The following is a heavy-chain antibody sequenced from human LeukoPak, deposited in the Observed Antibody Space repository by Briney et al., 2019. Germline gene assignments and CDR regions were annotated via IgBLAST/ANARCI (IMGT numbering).Heavy chain of an antibody. Sequence: SETLSLTCTVSGGSISRYYWSWIRRPPGKGLEWLGYIDDSGNTNYNPSLKSQVTISVDKSKNQFSLKLSFVTAADTAMYYCARSDYHNSGSHTVFDAFDIWGQGTRVTVSS. V-gene: IGHV4-59*01. CDR3: ARSDYHNSGSHTVFDAFDI. D-gene: IGHD3-10*01. CDR1: GGSISRYY. CDR2: IDDSGNT. J-gene: IGHJ3*02.